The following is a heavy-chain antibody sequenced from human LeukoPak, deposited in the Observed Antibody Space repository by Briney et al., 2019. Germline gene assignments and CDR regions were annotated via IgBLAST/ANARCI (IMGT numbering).Heavy chain of an antibody. D-gene: IGHD1-26*01. CDR1: GGSFSGYY. V-gene: IGHV4-34*01. J-gene: IGHJ4*02. CDR2: IYYSGST. Sequence: SETLSLTCAVYGGSFSGYYWNWIRHSPGKGLEWLGTIYYSGSTYYNPSLKSRVTISVDTSKNQFSLKLSSVTAADTAVYYCARQGSGNYLSPVNYWGQGTLVTVSS. CDR3: ARQGSGNYLSPVNY.